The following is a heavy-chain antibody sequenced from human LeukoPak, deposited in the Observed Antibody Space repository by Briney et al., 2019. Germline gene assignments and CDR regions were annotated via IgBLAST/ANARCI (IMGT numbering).Heavy chain of an antibody. CDR1: GYTFTSYY. CDR3: ARGYSSSWYDRGAFDI. J-gene: IGHJ3*02. CDR2: INPSGGST. Sequence: ASVKVSCKASGYTFTSYYMHWVRQAPGQGLEWMGIINPSGGSTSYAQKFQGRVTMTRDTSTSTVYMELSSLRSEDTAVYYCARGYSSSWYDRGAFDIWGRGTMVTVSS. D-gene: IGHD6-13*01. V-gene: IGHV1-46*03.